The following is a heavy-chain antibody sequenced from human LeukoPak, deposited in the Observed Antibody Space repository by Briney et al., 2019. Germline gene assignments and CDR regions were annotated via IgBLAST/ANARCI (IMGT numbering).Heavy chain of an antibody. CDR2: INPNSGGT. CDR3: ARDHCTSNSCYEDFYYGMDV. J-gene: IGHJ6*02. CDR1: GYTFTDYY. V-gene: IGHV1-2*02. D-gene: IGHD2-2*01. Sequence: ASVKVSCKASGYTFTDYYVQWVRQAPGQGLEWMGWINPNSGGTEYAQKFQGRVTMTRDTSISTDYMDLSRLGSDDTAMYYCARDHCTSNSCYEDFYYGMDVWGQGTTVTVSS.